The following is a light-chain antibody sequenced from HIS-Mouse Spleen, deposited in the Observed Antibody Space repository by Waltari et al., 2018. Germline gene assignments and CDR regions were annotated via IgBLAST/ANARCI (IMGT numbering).Light chain of an antibody. V-gene: IGLV2-8*02. Sequence: QSAPISLHPASISTGQTDHISRTRTNNYDLVCQLSSWYQQPPGKPPKLTIYEVSRRPSCVLVRFTGSSSGSAASLTFAGSRAGDEADYYSSSYAGSDIVVFGGGTYLTVL. J-gene: IGLJ2*01. CDR3: SSYAGSDIVV. CDR2: EVS. CDR1: NNYDLVCQL.